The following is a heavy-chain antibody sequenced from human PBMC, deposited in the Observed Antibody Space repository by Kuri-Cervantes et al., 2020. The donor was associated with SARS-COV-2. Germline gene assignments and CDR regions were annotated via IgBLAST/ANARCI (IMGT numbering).Heavy chain of an antibody. D-gene: IGHD3-22*01. J-gene: IGHJ4*02. CDR3: ARAAGDITMIVVVTPYYFDY. CDR2: IYYSGST. V-gene: IGHV4-59*01. CDR1: GGSISSYY. Sequence: SETLSLTCTVSGGSISSYYWSWIRQPPGKGLEWIGYIYYSGSTNYNPSLKSRVTISVDTSKNQFSLKLSSVTAADTAVYYCARAAGDITMIVVVTPYYFDYWGQGTLVTVSS.